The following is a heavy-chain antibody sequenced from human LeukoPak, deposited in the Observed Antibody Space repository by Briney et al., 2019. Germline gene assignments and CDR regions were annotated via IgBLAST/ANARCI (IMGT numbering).Heavy chain of an antibody. CDR2: ISYDGSNK. Sequence: GRSLRLSCAASGFTFSSYGMHWVRQAPGKGLEWVAVISYDGSNKYYADSVKGRFAIPRDNSKNTLYLQMNSLRAEDTAVYYCAKEPGYCSSTSCPGGVFSYGMDVWGKGTTVTVSS. CDR3: AKEPGYCSSTSCPGGVFSYGMDV. D-gene: IGHD2-2*01. CDR1: GFTFSSYG. J-gene: IGHJ6*04. V-gene: IGHV3-30*18.